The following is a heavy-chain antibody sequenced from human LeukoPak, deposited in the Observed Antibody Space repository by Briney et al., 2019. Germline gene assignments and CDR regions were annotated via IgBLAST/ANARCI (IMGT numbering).Heavy chain of an antibody. J-gene: IGHJ4*02. D-gene: IGHD1-1*01. CDR3: AKGQELDDGVFDS. CDR2: IRSNGDST. CDR1: GFTFSSLA. V-gene: IGHV3-23*01. Sequence: GGSLRLSCTASGFTFSSLAMTWFRQAPGKGLEWVSTIRSNGDSTYNADSVKGRFTISRDNSKNTLYLELNSLRVEDTATFYCAKGQELDDGVFDSWGQGTMITVSS.